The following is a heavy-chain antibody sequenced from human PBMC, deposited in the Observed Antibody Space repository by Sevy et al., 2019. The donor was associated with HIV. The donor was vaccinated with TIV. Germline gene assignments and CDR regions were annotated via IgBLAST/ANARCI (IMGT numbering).Heavy chain of an antibody. V-gene: IGHV3-23*01. Sequence: GGSLRLSCAASGFTFSSYAMSWVRQAPGKGLEWVSGLSGNGGSTNYADSVKGRFALSRDNSKNTLYLQMNNLRAEDMGMYLCAKDRIWEVGVAFGAWGQGSMVTVS. CDR3: AKDRIWEVGVAFGA. J-gene: IGHJ3*01. CDR1: GFTFSSYA. CDR2: LSGNGGST. D-gene: IGHD1-26*01.